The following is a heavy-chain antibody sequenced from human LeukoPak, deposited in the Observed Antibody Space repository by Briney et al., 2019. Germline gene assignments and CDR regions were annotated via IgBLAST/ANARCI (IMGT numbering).Heavy chain of an antibody. Sequence: GGSLRLSCEASGFTFSSFGMHWVRQAPGKGLEWVAFIRNDGSKKYYADSVKGRFTISRDNSKNTQYLQMNSLRAEDTAVYYCAKGSGSSLDIDYWGQGTLVTVSS. CDR1: GFTFSSFG. V-gene: IGHV3-30*02. CDR3: AKGSGSSLDIDY. CDR2: IRNDGSKK. D-gene: IGHD5-18*01. J-gene: IGHJ4*02.